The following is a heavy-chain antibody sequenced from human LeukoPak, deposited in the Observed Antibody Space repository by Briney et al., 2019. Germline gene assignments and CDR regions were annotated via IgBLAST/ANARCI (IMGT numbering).Heavy chain of an antibody. V-gene: IGHV3-53*01. CDR2: IYSGGST. Sequence: PGGSLRLSCAASGFTVSSNYMSWVRQAPGKGLEWVSVIYSGGSTYYADSVKGRFTISRDNSKNTLYLQMNSLRAEDTAVYYCARVTSPLWFGELSPYYYYYMDVWGKGTTVTISS. J-gene: IGHJ6*03. D-gene: IGHD3-10*01. CDR1: GFTVSSNY. CDR3: ARVTSPLWFGELSPYYYYYMDV.